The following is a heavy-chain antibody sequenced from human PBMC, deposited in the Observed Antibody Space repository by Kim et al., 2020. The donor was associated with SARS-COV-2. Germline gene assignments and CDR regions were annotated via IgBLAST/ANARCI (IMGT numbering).Heavy chain of an antibody. V-gene: IGHV4-34*01. Sequence: SETLSLTCAVYGGSFSGYYWSWIRQPPGKGLEWIGEINHSGSTNYNPSLKSRVTISVDTSKNQFSLKLSSVTAADTAVYYCAGGSGWYGRGRFDYWGQGTLVTVSS. CDR2: INHSGST. D-gene: IGHD6-19*01. J-gene: IGHJ4*02. CDR3: AGGSGWYGRGRFDY. CDR1: GGSFSGYY.